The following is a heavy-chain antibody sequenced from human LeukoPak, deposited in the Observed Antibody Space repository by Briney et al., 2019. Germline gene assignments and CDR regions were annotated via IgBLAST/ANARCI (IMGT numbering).Heavy chain of an antibody. D-gene: IGHD3-22*01. CDR2: IYYSGST. V-gene: IGHV4-59*08. CDR1: GGSISSYY. Sequence: SETLSLTCTVSGGSISSYYWSWIRQPPGKGLEWIGYIYYSGSTNYNPSLKSRVTISVDTSKNQFSLKLSSVTAADTAVYYCARRHRYYDLIDYWGQGTLVTVSS. CDR3: ARRHRYYDLIDY. J-gene: IGHJ4*02.